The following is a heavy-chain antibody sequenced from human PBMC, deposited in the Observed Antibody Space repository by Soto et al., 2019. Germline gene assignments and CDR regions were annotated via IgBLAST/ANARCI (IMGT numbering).Heavy chain of an antibody. CDR2: IYYSGST. CDR3: ARALIQLWPHYYYGMDV. CDR1: GGSISSGDYY. V-gene: IGHV4-30-4*01. D-gene: IGHD5-18*01. Sequence: TVSGGSISSGDYYWSWIRQPPGKGLEWIGYIYYSGSTYHNPSLKSRVTISVDTSKNQFSLKLSSVTAADTAMYYCARALIQLWPHYYYGMDVCGPGTTVTVSS. J-gene: IGHJ6*02.